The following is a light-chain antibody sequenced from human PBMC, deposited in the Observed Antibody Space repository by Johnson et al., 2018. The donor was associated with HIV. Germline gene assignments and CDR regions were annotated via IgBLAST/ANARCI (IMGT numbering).Light chain of an antibody. CDR3: GTWDSSLSTYV. CDR1: SSNIGNNY. J-gene: IGLJ1*01. CDR2: ENN. V-gene: IGLV1-51*02. Sequence: QSVLTQPPSVSAAPGQKVTISCSGSSSNIGNNYISWYQQLPGTAPKLLIYENNKRPSGIPDQFSASKSGTSATLGITGLQTGDEADYYCGTWDSSLSTYVFGTGTKVTVL.